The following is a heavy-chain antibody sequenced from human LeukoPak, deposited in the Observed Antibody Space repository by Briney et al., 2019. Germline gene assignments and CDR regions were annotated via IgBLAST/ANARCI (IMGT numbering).Heavy chain of an antibody. Sequence: GGSLRPSSVVSGFSFSNFWMSWVRQAPGRGLEWVANIHPEGNENYPVESVKGRFTISSDNPKTLLFLHMNGLRVEDTAVYYCARGDDSSGAHWGQGTLVTVSS. V-gene: IGHV3-7*04. CDR3: ARGDDSSGAH. CDR2: IHPEGNEN. D-gene: IGHD1-1*01. J-gene: IGHJ4*02. CDR1: GFSFSNFW.